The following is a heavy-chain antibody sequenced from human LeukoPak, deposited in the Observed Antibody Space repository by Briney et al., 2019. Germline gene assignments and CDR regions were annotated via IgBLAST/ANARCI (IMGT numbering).Heavy chain of an antibody. CDR3: ARLRDGYNSMIDY. Sequence: GESLKISCKGSGYSFTTYWIGWVRQVPGKGLDWMGIIYPGDSDTRYSPSFQGQVTISADKSINTAYLQWSSLKASDTAMYYCARLRDGYNSMIDYWGQGTLVTVSS. CDR2: IYPGDSDT. V-gene: IGHV5-51*01. CDR1: GYSFTTYW. J-gene: IGHJ4*02. D-gene: IGHD5-24*01.